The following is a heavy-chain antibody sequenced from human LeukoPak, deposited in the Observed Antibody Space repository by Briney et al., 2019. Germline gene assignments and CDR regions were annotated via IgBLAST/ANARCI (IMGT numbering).Heavy chain of an antibody. CDR3: AREDYDSSGYFSLGN. J-gene: IGHJ4*02. V-gene: IGHV4-38-2*02. CDR1: GYSISSGFY. CDR2: IHHSGST. Sequence: SETLSLTCTVSGYSISSGFYWGWIRQPPGKGLEWIGSIHHSGSTYYNPSLKSRVTISVDTSKNQFSLKLSSVTAADTAVYYCAREDYDSSGYFSLGNWGQGTLVTVSS. D-gene: IGHD3-22*01.